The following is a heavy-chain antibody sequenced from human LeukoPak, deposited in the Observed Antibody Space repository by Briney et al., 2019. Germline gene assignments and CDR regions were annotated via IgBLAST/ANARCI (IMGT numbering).Heavy chain of an antibody. J-gene: IGHJ4*02. CDR1: GGSMKNYY. CDR2: INDNGHS. D-gene: IGHD3-10*01. Sequence: PSETLSLTCTVSGGSMKNYYWSWIRQTPGKGLEWIAYINDNGHSGYNPSLESRVTISVDTSKNHFSLRLRSVTAADSAVYYCTTECAAYERVSYSDYWGQGILVTVSS. V-gene: IGHV4-59*12. CDR3: TTECAAYERVSYSDY.